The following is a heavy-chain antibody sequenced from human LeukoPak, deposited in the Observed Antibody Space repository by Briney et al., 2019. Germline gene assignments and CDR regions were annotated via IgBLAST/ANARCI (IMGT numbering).Heavy chain of an antibody. CDR2: ISYDGGRK. CDR3: ARGRGADYGGNSGYFDY. Sequence: PGGSLRLSCEASGFTFSSYGMHWVRQAPGKGLKWVAVISYDGGRKYYVDSVKGRFTISRDNPKNTLYVQMNSLRAEDTAVYYCARGRGADYGGNSGYFDYWGQGTLVTVSS. J-gene: IGHJ4*02. D-gene: IGHD4-23*01. CDR1: GFTFSSYG. V-gene: IGHV3-30*03.